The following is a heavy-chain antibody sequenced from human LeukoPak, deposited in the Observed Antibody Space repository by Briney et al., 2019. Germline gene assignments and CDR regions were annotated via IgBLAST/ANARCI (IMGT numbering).Heavy chain of an antibody. CDR2: IKQDGSEK. CDR3: AREPRVAGINPCGMDV. CDR1: GFTFSSYW. Sequence: GGSLRLSCAASGFTFSSYWMSWVRQAPGKGLEWVANIKQDGSEKCYVDSVKGRFTISRDNAKNSLYLQMNSLRAEDTAVYYCAREPRVAGINPCGMDVWGQGTTVTVSS. V-gene: IGHV3-7*01. J-gene: IGHJ6*02. D-gene: IGHD6-19*01.